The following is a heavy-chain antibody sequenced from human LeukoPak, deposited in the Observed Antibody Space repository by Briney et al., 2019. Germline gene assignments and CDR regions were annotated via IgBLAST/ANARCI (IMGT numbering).Heavy chain of an antibody. CDR2: FNPENGNT. Sequence: ASVKVSCKASGYSFVGYGITWVRQAPGQGLEWMGWFNPENGNTNYAQKVQGRVTMTADTSTSTSYMELRSLRSDDTAVYYCARDWSGDYVYWFDPWGQGTLVTVSS. J-gene: IGHJ5*02. D-gene: IGHD4-17*01. CDR1: GYSFVGYG. V-gene: IGHV1-18*01. CDR3: ARDWSGDYVYWFDP.